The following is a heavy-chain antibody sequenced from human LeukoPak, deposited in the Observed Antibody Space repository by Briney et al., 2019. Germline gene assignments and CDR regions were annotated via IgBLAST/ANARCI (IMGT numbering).Heavy chain of an antibody. CDR1: GGTFSSYA. CDR2: IIPIFGTA. CDR3: ASRARGFVSRRFGELSY. D-gene: IGHD3-10*01. V-gene: IGHV1-69*01. Sequence: SVKVSCKASGGTFSSYAISWVRQAPGRGLEWMGGIIPIFGTANYAQKFQGRATITADESTSTAYMELSSLRSEDTAVYYCASRARGFVSRRFGELSYWGQGTLVTVSS. J-gene: IGHJ4*02.